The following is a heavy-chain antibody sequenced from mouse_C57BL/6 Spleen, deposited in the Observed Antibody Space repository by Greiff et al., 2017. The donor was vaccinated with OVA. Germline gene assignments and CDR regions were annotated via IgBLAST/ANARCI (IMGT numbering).Heavy chain of an antibody. CDR3: ARDYSNYHYAMDY. CDR1: GFTFSDYG. D-gene: IGHD2-5*01. Sequence: EVQLVESGGGLVKPGGSLKLSCAASGFTFSDYGMHWVRQAPEKGLEWVAYISSGSSTIYYADTVKGRFTISRDNAKNTLFLQMTSLRSEDTAMYYCARDYSNYHYAMDYWGQGTSVTVSS. J-gene: IGHJ4*01. V-gene: IGHV5-17*01. CDR2: ISSGSSTI.